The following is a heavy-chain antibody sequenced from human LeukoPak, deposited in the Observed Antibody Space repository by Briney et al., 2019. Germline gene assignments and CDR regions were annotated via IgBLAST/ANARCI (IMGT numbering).Heavy chain of an antibody. CDR2: IYHSGST. D-gene: IGHD6-19*01. J-gene: IGHJ3*02. Sequence: SETLSLTCAVSGGSISSSNWWSWVRQPPGKGLEWIGEIYHSGSTNYNPSLKSRVTISVDKSKNQFSLKLSSVTAADTAVYYCARDKGYSSGWFSHDAFDIWGQGTMVTVSS. V-gene: IGHV4-4*02. CDR1: GGSISSSNW. CDR3: ARDKGYSSGWFSHDAFDI.